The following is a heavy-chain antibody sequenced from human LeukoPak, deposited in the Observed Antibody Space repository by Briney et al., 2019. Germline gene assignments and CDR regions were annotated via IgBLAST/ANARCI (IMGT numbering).Heavy chain of an antibody. CDR3: AREPRGVHYDILTGYSPDAFDI. Sequence: SRTLSLTCTVSGGSISSGDYYWSWIRQPPGKGLEWIGYIYYSGSTYYNPSLKSRVTISVDTSKNQFSLKLSSVTAADTAVYYCAREPRGVHYDILTGYSPDAFDIWGQGTMVTVSS. CDR2: IYYSGST. V-gene: IGHV4-30-4*01. CDR1: GGSISSGDYY. D-gene: IGHD3-9*01. J-gene: IGHJ3*02.